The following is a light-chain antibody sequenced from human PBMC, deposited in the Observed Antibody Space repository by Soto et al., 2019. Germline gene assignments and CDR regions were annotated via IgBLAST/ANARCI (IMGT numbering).Light chain of an antibody. J-gene: IGLJ2*01. Sequence: QSVLTQPASVSGSPGQSLTISCTGTSSDVGSYNLVSWYQQHPGKPPKLMIYEGSRRPSGVSNRFSGSRSGNTASLTISGLQAEDEADYYCCSYAGGSSPVIFGGGTKVTVL. CDR3: CSYAGGSSPVI. V-gene: IGLV2-23*01. CDR1: SSDVGSYNL. CDR2: EGS.